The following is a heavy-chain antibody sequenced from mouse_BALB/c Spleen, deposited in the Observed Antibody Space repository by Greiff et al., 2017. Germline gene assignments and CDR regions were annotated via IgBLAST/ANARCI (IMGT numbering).Heavy chain of an antibody. J-gene: IGHJ4*01. CDR3: ARSGYDNIGDSMDY. Sequence: VQLQQSAAELARPGASVKMSCKASGYTFTSYTMHWVKQRPGQGLEWIGYINPSSGYTEYNQKFKDKTTLTADKSSSTAYMQLSSLTSEDSAVYYCARSGYDNIGDSMDYWGQGTSVTVSS. CDR1: GYTFTSYT. CDR2: INPSSGYT. D-gene: IGHD2-10*02. V-gene: IGHV1-4*02.